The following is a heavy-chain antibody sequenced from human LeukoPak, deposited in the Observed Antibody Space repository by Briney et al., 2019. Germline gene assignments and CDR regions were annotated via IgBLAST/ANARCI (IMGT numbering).Heavy chain of an antibody. CDR3: ARDRRQQLVN. J-gene: IGHJ3*01. V-gene: IGHV1-18*01. CDR2: ISTYDGDT. D-gene: IGHD6-13*01. CDR1: GYTFASYG. Sequence: ASVKVSCKASGYTFASYGFSWVRQAPGQGLEWMGWISTYDGDTNYAQKFQGRVTITADKSTSTAYMELSSLRSEDTAVYYCARDRRQQLVNWGQGTMVTVSS.